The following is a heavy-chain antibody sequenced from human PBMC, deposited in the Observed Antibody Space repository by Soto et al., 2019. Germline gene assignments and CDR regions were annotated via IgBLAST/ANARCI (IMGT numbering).Heavy chain of an antibody. J-gene: IGHJ3*02. CDR1: GGSISSSSYY. CDR2: IYYSGST. CDR3: ARLGSQPDAFDI. Sequence: QLQLQESGPGLVKPSETLSLTCTVSGGSISSSSYYWGWIRQPPGKGLEWIGSIYYSGSTYYNPSLKSRVTISVDTSKNQCSLKLSSVTAADTAVYYCARLGSQPDAFDIWGQGTMVTVSS. V-gene: IGHV4-39*01.